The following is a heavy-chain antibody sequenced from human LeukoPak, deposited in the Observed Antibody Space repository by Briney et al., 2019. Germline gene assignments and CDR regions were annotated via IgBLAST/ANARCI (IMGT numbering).Heavy chain of an antibody. V-gene: IGHV3-21*01. J-gene: IGHJ4*02. D-gene: IGHD2-15*01. CDR2: ISSSSSYI. CDR1: GFTFSSYS. CDR3: ARVSDCSGGSCYLAVKGFDY. Sequence: GGSLRLSCAASGFTFSSYSMNSVRQAPGKGLEWVSSISSSSSYIYYADSVKGRFTISRDNAKNSLYLQMNSLRAEDTAVYYCARVSDCSGGSCYLAVKGFDYWGQGTLVTVSS.